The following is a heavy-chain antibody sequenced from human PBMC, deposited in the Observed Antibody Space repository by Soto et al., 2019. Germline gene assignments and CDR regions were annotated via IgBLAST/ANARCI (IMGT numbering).Heavy chain of an antibody. Sequence: EVQLVESGGGLVKPGGSLRLSCAASGFTFSSYSMNWVRQAPGKGLEWVSSISSSSSYIYYADSVKGRFTISRDNAKNSLYLQMNSLRAEDTAVYYCARATLYDFWSGYSYYCDYWGQGTLVTVSS. CDR1: GFTFSSYS. CDR2: ISSSSSYI. CDR3: ARATLYDFWSGYSYYCDY. J-gene: IGHJ4*02. V-gene: IGHV3-21*01. D-gene: IGHD3-3*01.